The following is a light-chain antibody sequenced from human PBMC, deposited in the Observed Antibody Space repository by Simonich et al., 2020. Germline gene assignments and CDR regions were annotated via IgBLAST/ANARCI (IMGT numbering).Light chain of an antibody. CDR1: PSVSSN. CDR3: QQYNNWPPWT. CDR2: GAS. J-gene: IGKJ1*01. Sequence: ELVMTQSPATLSVSPGEGATLSCRASPSVSSNLAWDQQKPGQAPRLLIYGASTRATGIPARFSGSGSGTEFTLTISSMQSEDFAVYYCQQYNNWPPWTFGQGTKVEIK. V-gene: IGKV3-15*01.